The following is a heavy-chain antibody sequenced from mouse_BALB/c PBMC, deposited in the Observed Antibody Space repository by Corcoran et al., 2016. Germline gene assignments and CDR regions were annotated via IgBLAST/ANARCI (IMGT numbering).Heavy chain of an antibody. CDR1: GYTFTNYR. CDR2: INTYTGEP. Sequence: QIQLVQSGAELKKHGETAKMTCKASGYTFTNYRKNWVKQAPGKGVKWMGWINTYTGEPTYADDFKGRFAFSLETSASTAYLQINNLKNEDMATYFCARGGITPFAYWGQGTLVTVSA. D-gene: IGHD2-4*01. CDR3: ARGGITPFAY. V-gene: IGHV9-1*02. J-gene: IGHJ3*01.